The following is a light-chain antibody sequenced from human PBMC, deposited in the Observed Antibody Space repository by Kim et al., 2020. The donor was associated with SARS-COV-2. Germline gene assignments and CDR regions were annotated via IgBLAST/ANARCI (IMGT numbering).Light chain of an antibody. CDR3: MQALQTPYT. J-gene: IGKJ2*01. V-gene: IGKV2-28*01. CDR2: SGS. CDR1: QSLLHTDGKNY. Sequence: DIVMTQSPLSLPVTPGEPASISCRSSQSLLHTDGKNYFDWYLQKPGQSPQLLVYSGSNRASGVPDRFSGSGSGTDFTLKISRVEAEDVGIYYCMQALQTPYTFGQGTKLEI.